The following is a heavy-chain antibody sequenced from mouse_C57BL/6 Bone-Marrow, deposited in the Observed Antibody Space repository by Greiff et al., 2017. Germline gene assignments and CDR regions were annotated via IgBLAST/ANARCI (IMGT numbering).Heavy chain of an antibody. D-gene: IGHD1-1*01. V-gene: IGHV10-3*01. CDR3: VGDRRYYGSSPGFAY. CDR1: GFTFNTYA. J-gene: IGHJ3*01. CDR2: IRCKSSNYAT. Sequence: EVKVEESGGGLVQPKGSLKLSCAASGFTFNTYAMHWVRQAPGRGLEWVARIRCKSSNYATYYADSVKDRFTISRDDSQSMLYLQMNNMKTEETAMYYCVGDRRYYGSSPGFAYWGQGTLVTVSA.